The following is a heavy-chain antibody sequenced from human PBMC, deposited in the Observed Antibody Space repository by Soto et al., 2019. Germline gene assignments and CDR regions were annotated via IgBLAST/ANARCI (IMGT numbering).Heavy chain of an antibody. Sequence: QLQLQESGPGLVKPSETLSLTCTVSGGSITGAYYYWGWIRQSPGKGLEYIGSIHYSGRTYYNPSVECRLTVSVETSKNQFSRRLVSVTAADTAVYHCARHGSGSYYPLDYWGQGTLVTVSS. D-gene: IGHD3-10*01. J-gene: IGHJ4*02. V-gene: IGHV4-39*01. CDR2: IHYSGRT. CDR3: ARHGSGSYYPLDY. CDR1: GGSITGAYYY.